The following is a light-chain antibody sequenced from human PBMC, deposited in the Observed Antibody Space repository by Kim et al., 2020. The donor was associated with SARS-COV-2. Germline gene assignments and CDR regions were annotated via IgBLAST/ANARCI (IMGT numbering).Light chain of an antibody. Sequence: SYELTQSPSVSVAPGQTARITCEGKDIGRKAVHWYQQKPGQAPVLVIYYDSIRPSGIPERLSGSNSGGTATLTISRVGAGDEADYFCQVWDSNYDQQGVFGGGTQLTVL. J-gene: IGLJ2*01. CDR3: QVWDSNYDQQGV. CDR1: DIGRKA. CDR2: YDS. V-gene: IGLV3-21*01.